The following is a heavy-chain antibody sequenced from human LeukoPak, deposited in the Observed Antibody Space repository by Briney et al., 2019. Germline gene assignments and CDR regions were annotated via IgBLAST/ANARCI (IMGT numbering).Heavy chain of an antibody. CDR3: VGDSSKPARLRFDP. D-gene: IGHD6-13*01. Sequence: PGGSLRLSCAASGFTFSSYSMNWVRQAPGKGLEWVSSISSSSYIYYADSVKGRFTISRDNAKNSLYLQMNSLSAEDTAVYYCVGDSSKPARLRFDPWGQGTLVTVSS. CDR1: GFTFSSYS. V-gene: IGHV3-21*01. J-gene: IGHJ5*02. CDR2: ISSSSYI.